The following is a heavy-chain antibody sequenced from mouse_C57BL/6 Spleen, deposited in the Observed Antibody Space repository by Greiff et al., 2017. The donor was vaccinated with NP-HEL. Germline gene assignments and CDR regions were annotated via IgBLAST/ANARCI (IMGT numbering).Heavy chain of an antibody. CDR2: INPSNGGT. D-gene: IGHD3-2*02. V-gene: IGHV1-53*01. Sequence: QVQLQQPGTELVKPGASVKLSCKASGYTFTSYWMHWVKQRPGQGLEWIGNINPSNGGTNYNEKFKSKATLTVDKSSSTAYMQLSSLTSEDSAVYDCARNTAQATDAMDYWGQGTSVTVSS. J-gene: IGHJ4*01. CDR1: GYTFTSYW. CDR3: ARNTAQATDAMDY.